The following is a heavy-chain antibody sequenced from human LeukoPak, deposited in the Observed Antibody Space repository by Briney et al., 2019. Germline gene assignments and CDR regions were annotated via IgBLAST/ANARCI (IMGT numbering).Heavy chain of an antibody. CDR2: IYYSGST. V-gene: IGHV4-59*01. J-gene: IGHJ4*02. D-gene: IGHD6-19*01. CDR1: VGSISSYY. Sequence: PSETLSLTCTVSVGSISSYYWRWIRQPPGKGLEGIGYIYYSGSTNSNPSLTSRVTISVDTSKSQFTLKLSSVTAADTAVYYCARFAPGQWLVDYWGQGTLVTVSS. CDR3: ARFAPGQWLVDY.